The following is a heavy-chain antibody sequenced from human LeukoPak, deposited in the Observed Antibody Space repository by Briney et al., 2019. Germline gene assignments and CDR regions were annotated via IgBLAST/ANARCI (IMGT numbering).Heavy chain of an antibody. D-gene: IGHD4-17*01. Sequence: SCKASGYTFTGYYMHWVRQAPGKGLEWVAVIWYDGSNKYYADSVKGRFTISRDNSKNTLYLQMNSLRVEDTAVYYCARDRAVTTAGFDYWGRGTLVTVSS. V-gene: IGHV3-33*01. CDR1: GYTFTGYY. CDR2: IWYDGSNK. J-gene: IGHJ4*02. CDR3: ARDRAVTTAGFDY.